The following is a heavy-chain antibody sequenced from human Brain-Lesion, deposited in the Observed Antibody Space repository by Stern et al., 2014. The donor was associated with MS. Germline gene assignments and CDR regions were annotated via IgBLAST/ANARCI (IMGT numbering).Heavy chain of an antibody. V-gene: IGHV1-2*06. CDR3: ARRKVNTMTLDY. J-gene: IGHJ4*02. CDR1: GYTVSGHY. CDR2: INPNTGAT. Sequence: QLVQSGAEVKKPGASVTVSCTPSGYTVSGHYIDWVRQAPGQGTAWTGLINPNTGATIYAQNFRGRVTLTRDTSTTTVYLDLNRLRSDDTAVYYCARRKVNTMTLDYWGQGTLVTVSS. D-gene: IGHD5-18*01.